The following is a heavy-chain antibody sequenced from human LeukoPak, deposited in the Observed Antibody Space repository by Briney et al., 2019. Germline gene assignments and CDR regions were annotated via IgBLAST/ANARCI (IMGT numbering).Heavy chain of an antibody. CDR1: GYTLTELS. V-gene: IGHV1-24*01. J-gene: IGHJ4*02. CDR3: ATNGYSSSWYRFHY. Sequence: ASVKVSCKVSGYTLTELSMHWVRQAPGKGLEWMGGFDPEDGETIYAQKFQGRVTMTEDTSTDTAYMELSSLRSEDTAVYYCATNGYSSSWYRFHYWGQGTLVTVSS. CDR2: FDPEDGET. D-gene: IGHD6-13*01.